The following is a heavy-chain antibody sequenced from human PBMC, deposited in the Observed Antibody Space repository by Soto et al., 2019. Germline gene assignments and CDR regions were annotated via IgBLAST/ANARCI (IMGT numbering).Heavy chain of an antibody. J-gene: IGHJ4*02. V-gene: IGHV1-24*01. CDR1: GYTLTELS. CDR3: ATVPRLRYFDRRSLWDY. D-gene: IGHD3-9*01. CDR2: FDPEDGET. Sequence: VASVKVSCKVSGYTLTELSMHWVRQAPGKGLEWMGGFDPEDGETIYAQKFQGRVTMTEDTSTDTAYMELSSLRSEDTAVYYCATVPRLRYFDRRSLWDYWGQGTLVTVSS.